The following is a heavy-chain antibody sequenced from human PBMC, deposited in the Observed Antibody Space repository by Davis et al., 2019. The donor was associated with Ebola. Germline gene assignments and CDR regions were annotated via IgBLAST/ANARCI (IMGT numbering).Heavy chain of an antibody. CDR2: ISFAGSTE. V-gene: IGHV3-30-3*01. D-gene: IGHD6-19*01. J-gene: IGHJ3*01. Sequence: GESLKISCAASGFTFSSYAIHWVRQAPGKRLEWVALISFAGSTEFYVESVKGRFTISGDISKNTLYLQMNSLRSEDTATYFCARGSAVTADAFDLWGQGTLVTVSP. CDR3: ARGSAVTADAFDL. CDR1: GFTFSSYA.